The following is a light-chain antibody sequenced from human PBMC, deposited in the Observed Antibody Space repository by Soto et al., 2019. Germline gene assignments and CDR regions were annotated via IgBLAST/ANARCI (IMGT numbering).Light chain of an antibody. CDR1: SSNIGRNT. V-gene: IGLV1-44*01. J-gene: IGLJ2*01. CDR2: SNN. CDR3: TTWDDSVNGVV. Sequence: QSVLTQPPSASGTPGQRVTISCSGSSSNIGRNTVNWYQQLPGTAPKLLIYSNNQRPSGVPDRFSGSKSGTSASLAISGLQSGDEAEYYCTTWDDSVNGVVFGGGTKVTVL.